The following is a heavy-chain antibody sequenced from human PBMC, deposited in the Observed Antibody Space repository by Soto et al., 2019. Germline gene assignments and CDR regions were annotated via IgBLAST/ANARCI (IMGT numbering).Heavy chain of an antibody. V-gene: IGHV1-69*02. CDR3: AAESYYESNGTKGRMD. J-gene: IGHJ4*02. CDR1: GGTFSSYT. D-gene: IGHD3-22*01. Sequence: SVKVSCKASGGTFSSYTISWVRQAPGQGLEWMGRIIPILGIPTYAQKFQGRVTITADKSTSTAYMELSSLRSEDTAVYYCAAESYYESNGTKGRMDWGQGTLVTVSS. CDR2: IIPILGIP.